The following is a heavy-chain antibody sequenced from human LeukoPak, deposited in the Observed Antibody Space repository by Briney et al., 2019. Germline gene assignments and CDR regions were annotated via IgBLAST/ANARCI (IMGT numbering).Heavy chain of an antibody. CDR1: GFTFSSYS. CDR3: ATRGYSYGSVDY. D-gene: IGHD5-18*01. V-gene: IGHV3-66*01. J-gene: IGHJ4*02. Sequence: GGSLRLSCAASGFTFSSYSMNWVRQAPGKGLEWVSVIYSGGSTYYADSVKGRFTISRDNSKNTLYLQMNSLRAEDTAVYYCATRGYSYGSVDYWGQGTLVTVSS. CDR2: IYSGGST.